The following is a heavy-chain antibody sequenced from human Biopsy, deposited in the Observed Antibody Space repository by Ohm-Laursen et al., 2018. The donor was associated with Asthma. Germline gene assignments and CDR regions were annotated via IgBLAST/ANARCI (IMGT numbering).Heavy chain of an antibody. Sequence: SQTLSLTCTVSGGSISSSSYYWGWIRQPPGKGLEWIGSIYYSGSTYYNPSLKSRVTISVDTSKNQFSLKVRSVTAADTAVYYCARDRSYSGSAGFGHYYGMDVWGQGTTVTVSS. CDR2: IYYSGST. CDR3: ARDRSYSGSAGFGHYYGMDV. D-gene: IGHD5-12*01. J-gene: IGHJ6*02. V-gene: IGHV4-39*07. CDR1: GGSISSSSYY.